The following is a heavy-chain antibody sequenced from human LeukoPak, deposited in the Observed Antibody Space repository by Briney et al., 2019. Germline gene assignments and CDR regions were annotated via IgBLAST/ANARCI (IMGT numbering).Heavy chain of an antibody. CDR3: ARDLRYCSSTSCYTNAFDI. J-gene: IGHJ3*02. Sequence: PSETLSLTCTVSGGSISSGSYYWSWIRQPAGKGLEWIGRIYTSGSTNYNPSLKSRVTISVDTSKNQFSLKLSSVTAADTAVYYCARDLRYCSSTSCYTNAFDIWGQGTMVTVSS. CDR2: IYTSGST. V-gene: IGHV4-61*02. CDR1: GGSISSGSYY. D-gene: IGHD2-2*02.